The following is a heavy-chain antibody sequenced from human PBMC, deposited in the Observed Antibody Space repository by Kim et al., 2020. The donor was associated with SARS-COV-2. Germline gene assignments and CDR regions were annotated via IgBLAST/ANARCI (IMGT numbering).Heavy chain of an antibody. CDR1: GGSISSSSYY. D-gene: IGHD6-19*01. CDR2: IYYSGSS. Sequence: SETLSLTCTVSGGSISSSSYYWGWIRQPPGKGLEWIGSIYYSGSSFYNPSLKSRVTISVDTSKNQFSLKLSSVTAADTAVYYCARLIQSGWYVFDYWGQGTLVTVSS. CDR3: ARLIQSGWYVFDY. J-gene: IGHJ4*02. V-gene: IGHV4-39*01.